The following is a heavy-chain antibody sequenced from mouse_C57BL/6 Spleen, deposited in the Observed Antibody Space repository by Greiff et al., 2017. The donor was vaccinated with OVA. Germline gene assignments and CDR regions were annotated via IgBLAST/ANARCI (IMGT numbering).Heavy chain of an antibody. CDR3: TTYDYVAWFAY. V-gene: IGHV14-1*01. J-gene: IGHJ3*01. Sequence: VQLQQSGAELVRPGASVKLSCTASGFNIKDYYMHWVKQRPEQGLEWIGRIDPEDGDTEYAPKFQGKATMTADTSSNTAYLQLSSLTSEDTAVYYCTTYDYVAWFAYWGQGTLVTVSA. D-gene: IGHD2-4*01. CDR1: GFNIKDYY. CDR2: IDPEDGDT.